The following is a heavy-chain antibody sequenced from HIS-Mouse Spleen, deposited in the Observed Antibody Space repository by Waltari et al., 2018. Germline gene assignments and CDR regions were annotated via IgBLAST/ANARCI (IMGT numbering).Heavy chain of an antibody. D-gene: IGHD3-22*01. CDR2: ISYDGSNK. V-gene: IGHV3-30-3*01. CDR3: ARDHDSSGYYFDY. Sequence: QVQLVESGGGVVQPGRSLRLSCAASGFTFSSYAMHWVRPAPGKGLEWVAVISYDGSNKYYADSVKGRFTISRDNSKNTLYLQMNSLRAEDTAVYYCARDHDSSGYYFDYWGQGTLVTVSS. J-gene: IGHJ4*02. CDR1: GFTFSSYA.